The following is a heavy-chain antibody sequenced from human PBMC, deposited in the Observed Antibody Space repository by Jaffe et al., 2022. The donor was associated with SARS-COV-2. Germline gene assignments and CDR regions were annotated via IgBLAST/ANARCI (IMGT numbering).Heavy chain of an antibody. J-gene: IGHJ4*02. D-gene: IGHD2-2*01. CDR3: ARQLLSGTRPHCSSTSCPSPHPLYFDY. CDR1: GYSFTSYW. V-gene: IGHV5-51*01. Sequence: EVQLVQSGAEVKKPGESLKISCKGSGYSFTSYWIGWVRQMPGKGLEWMGIIYPGDSDTRYSPSFQGQVTISADKSISTAYLQWSSLKASDTAMYYCARQLLSGTRPHCSSTSCPSPHPLYFDYWGQGTLVTVSS. CDR2: IYPGDSDT.